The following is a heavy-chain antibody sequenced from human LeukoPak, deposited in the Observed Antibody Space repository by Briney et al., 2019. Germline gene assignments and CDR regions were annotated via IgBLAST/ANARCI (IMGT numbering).Heavy chain of an antibody. Sequence: GASVKVSCKASGYTFTKYYIHWARQAPGQGLEWMGIINPSAGSTNYAQKFQGRVTLTRDTSTSTVYMNVSNLRSEDTAVYYCARVTGYVMEDYFDYWGQGTLVTVSS. CDR1: GYTFTKYY. D-gene: IGHD6-13*01. CDR3: ARVTGYVMEDYFDY. V-gene: IGHV1-46*01. CDR2: INPSAGST. J-gene: IGHJ4*02.